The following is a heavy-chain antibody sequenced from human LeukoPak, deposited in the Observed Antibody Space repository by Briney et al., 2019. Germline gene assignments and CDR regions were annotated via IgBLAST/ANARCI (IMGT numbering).Heavy chain of an antibody. V-gene: IGHV3-13*04. CDR1: GFTFSSHD. CDR2: FIPAGDR. J-gene: IGHJ5*01. CDR3: VRGCVWGISSNWFEY. Sequence: GGSLRLSCAASGFTFSSHDMHWVRHAAGKGLEWVSGFIPAGDRYYAESVMGRFTISRDNAESSLYLQMNSLIVGDTAVYYCVRGCVWGISSNWFEYWGQGVLVTVSA. D-gene: IGHD7-27*01.